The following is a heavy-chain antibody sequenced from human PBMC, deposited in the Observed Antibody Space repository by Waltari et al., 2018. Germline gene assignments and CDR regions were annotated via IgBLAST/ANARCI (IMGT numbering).Heavy chain of an antibody. CDR1: GGSFRGYY. V-gene: IGHV4-34*01. D-gene: IGHD3-10*01. CDR3: ARVPNSYGSGSYYGSYYYIDV. Sequence: QVPLQQWGAGLLKPSETLSLTCAVYGGSFRGYYWSWIRQPPGKGLEWIGEINHSGSTNYNPSLKSRVTISVDTSKNQFSLKLSSVTAADTAVYYCARVPNSYGSGSYYGSYYYIDVWGKGTTVTVSS. J-gene: IGHJ6*03. CDR2: INHSGST.